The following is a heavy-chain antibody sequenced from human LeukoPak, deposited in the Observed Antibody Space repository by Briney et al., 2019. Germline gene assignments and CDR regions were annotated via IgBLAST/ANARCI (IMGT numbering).Heavy chain of an antibody. V-gene: IGHV4-59*08. Sequence: SETLSLTCTVSGGSISSYYWSWIRQPPGKGLEWIGYIYYSGSTNYNPSLKSRVAISVDTSKNQFSLKLSSVTAADTAVYYCARRGFYYGSGIDPGYYFDYWGQGTLVTVSS. CDR3: ARRGFYYGSGIDPGYYFDY. D-gene: IGHD3-10*01. J-gene: IGHJ4*02. CDR1: GGSISSYY. CDR2: IYYSGST.